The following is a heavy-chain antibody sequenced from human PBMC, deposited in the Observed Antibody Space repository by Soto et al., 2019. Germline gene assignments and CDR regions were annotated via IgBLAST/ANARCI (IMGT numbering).Heavy chain of an antibody. CDR2: IYYSGST. Sequence: QVQLQESGPGLVKPSQTLSLTCTVSGGSISSGGYYWSWIRQHPGKHLEWIGYIYYSGSTYYNPSIKSRVTISVDTSKNQFSLKLSSVTAADTAVYYCATYGSGSYKPTTFDYWGQGTLVTVSS. CDR3: ATYGSGSYKPTTFDY. J-gene: IGHJ4*02. CDR1: GGSISSGGYY. D-gene: IGHD3-10*01. V-gene: IGHV4-31*03.